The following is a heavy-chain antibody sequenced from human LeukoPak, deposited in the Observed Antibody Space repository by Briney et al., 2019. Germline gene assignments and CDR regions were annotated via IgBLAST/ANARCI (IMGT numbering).Heavy chain of an antibody. D-gene: IGHD3-16*02. CDR3: AGSRGVWGSYPY. J-gene: IGHJ4*02. Sequence: SETLSLTCTVSGVSISTYFWTWIRQPPGKGLEWIGYISYTGSTKYNPSLQSRLTISVDTSKNQFSLKLTSVTTADTAVYYCAGSRGVWGSYPYWGQGVLVTVSS. CDR1: GVSISTYF. CDR2: ISYTGST. V-gene: IGHV4-59*01.